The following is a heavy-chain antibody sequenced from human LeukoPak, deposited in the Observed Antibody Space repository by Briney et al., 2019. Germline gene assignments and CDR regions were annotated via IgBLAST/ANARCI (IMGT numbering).Heavy chain of an antibody. D-gene: IGHD3-10*01. CDR2: IYTSGST. V-gene: IGHV4-61*02. J-gene: IGHJ6*03. CDR3: AREPSITMVRGVILDYYYYMDV. Sequence: PSETLSLTCTVSGGSISSGSYYWSWIRQPAGKGLEWIGRIYTSGSTNYNPSLKSRVTISVDTSKNQFSLKLSSVTAADTAVYYCAREPSITMVRGVILDYYYYMDVWGKGTTVTVSS. CDR1: GGSISSGSYY.